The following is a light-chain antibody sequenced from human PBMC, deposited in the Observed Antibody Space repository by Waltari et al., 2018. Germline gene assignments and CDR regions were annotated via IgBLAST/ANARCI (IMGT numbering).Light chain of an antibody. V-gene: IGKV3-15*01. J-gene: IGKJ4*01. CDR3: QQYNNWPPLT. CDR1: QSVSSN. CDR2: GAS. Sequence: EILITQSPATLSVSPGERATSSCRASQSVSSNLAWYQQKPGQAPRLLIYGASTRATGIPARFSGSGSGTEFTLTISSLQSEDFAVYYCQQYNNWPPLTFGGGTKVEIK.